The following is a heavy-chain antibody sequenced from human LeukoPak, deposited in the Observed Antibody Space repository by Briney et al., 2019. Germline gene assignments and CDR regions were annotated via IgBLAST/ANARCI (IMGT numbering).Heavy chain of an antibody. D-gene: IGHD1-26*01. CDR1: GFIFSTYN. J-gene: IGHJ5*02. Sequence: GGSLRLSCAAPGFIFSTYNMNWVRPAPGKGLEWISYISSSGSTSYYADSVKGRFTIFRDNAKNSLYLQMNSLRVEDTAVYYCSRDKIGEGERGWFDPWGQGMLVTVSS. CDR3: SRDKIGEGERGWFDP. CDR2: ISSSGSTS. V-gene: IGHV3-48*04.